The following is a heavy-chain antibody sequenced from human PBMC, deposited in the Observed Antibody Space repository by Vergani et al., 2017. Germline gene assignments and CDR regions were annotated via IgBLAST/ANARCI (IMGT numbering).Heavy chain of an antibody. Sequence: QLQLQESGPGLVKPSETLSLTCTVSGGSISSSSHYWGWIRQPPGKGLEWIGTIYYSGSTYYNPSLKGRVTISLDTSKNQFSLKLSSVTAADTAVYYCARPPAAGIFRGAFDIWGQGTMVTVSS. CDR2: IYYSGST. J-gene: IGHJ3*02. CDR1: GGSISSSSHY. D-gene: IGHD6-13*01. CDR3: ARPPAAGIFRGAFDI. V-gene: IGHV4-39*07.